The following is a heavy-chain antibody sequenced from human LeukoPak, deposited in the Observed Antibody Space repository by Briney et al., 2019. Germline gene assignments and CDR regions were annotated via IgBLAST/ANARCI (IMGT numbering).Heavy chain of an antibody. CDR3: AKTTMVRGVKYYDMDV. CDR1: GFTFSSYA. Sequence: GGSLRLSCVVSGFTFSSYAMSWVRQAPGKGLEWVSTISDSGGNTYYADSVKGRFTISRDNSKNTLYLQMNSLRAEDTAVYYCAKTTMVRGVKYYDMDVWGQGTTVTVSS. V-gene: IGHV3-23*01. J-gene: IGHJ6*02. D-gene: IGHD3-10*01. CDR2: ISDSGGNT.